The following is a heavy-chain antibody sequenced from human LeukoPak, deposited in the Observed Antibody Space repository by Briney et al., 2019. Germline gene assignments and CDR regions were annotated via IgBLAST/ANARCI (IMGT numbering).Heavy chain of an antibody. Sequence: GGSLRLSCAASGVTVRSNYMTWVRQAPGKGLEWVSLIYSGGSTYYADSVKGRFTISRDNSKNTLHLQMNSLRAEDTAVYYCAKGPIVAFDYWGQGTLVTVSS. CDR1: GVTVRSNY. D-gene: IGHD3-22*01. V-gene: IGHV3-53*01. CDR2: IYSGGST. CDR3: AKGPIVAFDY. J-gene: IGHJ4*02.